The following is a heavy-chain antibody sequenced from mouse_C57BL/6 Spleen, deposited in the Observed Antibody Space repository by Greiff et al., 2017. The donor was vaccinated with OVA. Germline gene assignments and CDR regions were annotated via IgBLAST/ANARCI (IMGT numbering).Heavy chain of an antibody. V-gene: IGHV1-64*01. CDR1: GYTFTSYW. J-gene: IGHJ4*01. CDR3: ARGELYGLAMDY. Sequence: QVHVKQPGAELVKPGASVKLSCKASGYTFTSYWMHWVKQRPGQGLEWIGMIHPNSGSTNYNEKFKSKATLTVDKSSSTAYMQLSSLTSEDSAVYYCARGELYGLAMDYWGQGTSVTVSS. CDR2: IHPNSGST. D-gene: IGHD1-1*02.